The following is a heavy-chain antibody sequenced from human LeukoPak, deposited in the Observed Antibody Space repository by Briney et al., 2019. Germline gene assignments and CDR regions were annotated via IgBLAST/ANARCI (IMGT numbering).Heavy chain of an antibody. CDR3: ASLGRYGGNSGYYYYYMDV. CDR2: TYYRSKWYN. CDR1: GDSVSSNSAA. V-gene: IGHV6-1*01. J-gene: IGHJ6*03. D-gene: IGHD4-23*01. Sequence: SQTLSLTCAISGDSVSSNSAAWNWIRQSPSRGLEWLGRTYYRSKWYNDYAVSVKSRITINPDTSKNQFSLQLNSVTPEDTAVYYCASLGRYGGNSGYYYYYMDVWGKGTTVTVSS.